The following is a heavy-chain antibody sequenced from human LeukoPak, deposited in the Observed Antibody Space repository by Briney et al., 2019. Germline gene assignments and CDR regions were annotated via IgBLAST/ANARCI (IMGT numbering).Heavy chain of an antibody. D-gene: IGHD2-2*01. Sequence: PSETLSLTCTVSGGSISSYYWSWIRQPPGKGLEWIGYIYYSGSTNYNPFLKSRVTISVDTSKNQFSLKLSSVTAADTAVYYCARGRSVVGPFDYWGQGTLVTVSS. CDR3: ARGRSVVGPFDY. CDR2: IYYSGST. J-gene: IGHJ4*02. CDR1: GGSISSYY. V-gene: IGHV4-59*01.